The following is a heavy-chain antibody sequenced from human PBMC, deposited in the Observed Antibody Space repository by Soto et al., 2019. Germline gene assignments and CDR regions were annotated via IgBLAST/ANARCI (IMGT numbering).Heavy chain of an antibody. V-gene: IGHV3-7*03. CDR1: GFTFGKYW. CDR2: IKQDGSEK. Sequence: VVSLRISCVVSGFTFGKYWMDWLRQTPGKGLEWVANIKQDGSEKFYVDSVRGRFTISRDNAKNSVYLEMNRLRDEDTGVYYCAREEESVGSPPSGFHPWGQGVQVTVSS. CDR3: AREEESVGSPPSGFHP. J-gene: IGHJ5*02. D-gene: IGHD3-10*01.